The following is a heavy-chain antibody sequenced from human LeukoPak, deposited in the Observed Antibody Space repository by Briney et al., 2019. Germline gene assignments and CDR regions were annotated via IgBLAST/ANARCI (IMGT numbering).Heavy chain of an antibody. CDR1: GYTFTGYY. Sequence: GGSVKVSCKASGYTFTGYYMHWVRQAPGQGLEWMGWINPNSGGTNYAQKFQGRVTMTRDTSISTAYMELSRLRSDDTAVYYCARDPSIVVVPAAIDYWGQGTLVTVSS. V-gene: IGHV1-2*02. CDR2: INPNSGGT. D-gene: IGHD2-2*01. J-gene: IGHJ4*02. CDR3: ARDPSIVVVPAAIDY.